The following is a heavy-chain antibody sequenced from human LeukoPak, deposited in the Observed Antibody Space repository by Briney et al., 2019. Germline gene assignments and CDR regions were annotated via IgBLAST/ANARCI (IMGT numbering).Heavy chain of an antibody. CDR3: AKDRCSNGIGCYYYYMEV. CDR2: IRYDGTNT. CDR1: GFTFSSYG. V-gene: IGHV3-30*02. J-gene: IGHJ6*03. Sequence: PGGSLRLSCAASGFTFSSYGMSWVRQAPGKGLEWVTFIRYDGTNTYAHSVKGRFRISRDNSNNILYLQMNSLRTEDTAVYYCAKDRCSNGIGCYYYYMEVWGKGTTVTISS. D-gene: IGHD2-8*01.